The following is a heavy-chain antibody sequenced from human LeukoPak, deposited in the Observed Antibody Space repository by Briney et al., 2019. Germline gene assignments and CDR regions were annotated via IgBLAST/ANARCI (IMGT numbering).Heavy chain of an antibody. Sequence: SETLSLTCAVYGGSFSGYYWSWIRQPPGKGLEWIGEINHSGSTNYNPSLKSRVTISVDTSKNQFSLKLSSVTAADTAVYYCARWGYCSSTSCQNFAYWGQGTLVTVSS. V-gene: IGHV4-34*01. CDR2: INHSGST. D-gene: IGHD2-2*01. CDR1: GGSFSGYY. CDR3: ARWGYCSSTSCQNFAY. J-gene: IGHJ4*02.